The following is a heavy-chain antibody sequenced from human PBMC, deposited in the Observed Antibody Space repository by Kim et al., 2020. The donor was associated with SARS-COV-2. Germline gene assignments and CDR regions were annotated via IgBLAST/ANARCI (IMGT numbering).Heavy chain of an antibody. Sequence: SETLSLTCTVSGGSISSYYWSWIRQPPGKGLEWIGYIYYSGSTNYNPSLKSRVTISVDTSKNQFSLKLSSVTAADTAVYYCARLPVGYCSSTSCYTWGEYYYYYYGMDVWGQGTTVTVSS. CDR1: GGSISSYY. CDR3: ARLPVGYCSSTSCYTWGEYYYYYYGMDV. J-gene: IGHJ6*02. D-gene: IGHD2-2*02. V-gene: IGHV4-59*13. CDR2: IYYSGST.